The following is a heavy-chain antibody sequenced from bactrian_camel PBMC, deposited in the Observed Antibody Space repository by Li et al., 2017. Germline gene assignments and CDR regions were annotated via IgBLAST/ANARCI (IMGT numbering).Heavy chain of an antibody. J-gene: IGHJ4*01. CDR1: GRIYINMW. Sequence: HVQLVESGGGSVQPGGSLRLSCAASGRIYINMWMGWFSQAPGKEREGVAVRDIGGGRSYYADSVKGRFTISRDRNTVYLQMNSLKPEDTAVYYCAADLGYGSSSHYVCKDYWNQGTQVTVSS. CDR2: RDIGGGRS. D-gene: IGHD2*01. CDR3: AADLGYGSSSHYVCKDY. V-gene: IGHV3S54*01.